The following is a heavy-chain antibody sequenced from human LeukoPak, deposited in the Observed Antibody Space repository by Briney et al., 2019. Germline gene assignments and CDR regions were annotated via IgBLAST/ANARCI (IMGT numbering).Heavy chain of an antibody. D-gene: IGHD1-26*01. J-gene: IGHJ4*02. Sequence: GGSLRLSCATSGFTFSSYAKHWVRQAPGKGLEWVAVISYDGSNKYYADSVKGRFTISRDNSKNTLYLQMNSLRAEDTAVYYCAKDPELPEGYWGQGTLVTVSS. CDR1: GFTFSSYA. CDR3: AKDPELPEGY. CDR2: ISYDGSNK. V-gene: IGHV3-30-3*01.